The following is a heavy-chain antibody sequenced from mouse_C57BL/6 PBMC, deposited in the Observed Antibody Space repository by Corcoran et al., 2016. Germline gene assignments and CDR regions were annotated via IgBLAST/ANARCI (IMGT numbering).Heavy chain of an antibody. J-gene: IGHJ1*03. Sequence: EFKLQQSGPELVKPGASVKIPCKASRYTFTDYNMDWVKQSHGKSLEWIGDINPNNGGTIYNQKFKGKATLTVDKSSSTAYMELRSLTSEDTAVYYCARRGYYGSSSYWYFDVWGTGTTVTVSS. D-gene: IGHD1-1*01. CDR2: INPNNGGT. CDR3: ARRGYYGSSSYWYFDV. V-gene: IGHV1-18*01. CDR1: RYTFTDYN.